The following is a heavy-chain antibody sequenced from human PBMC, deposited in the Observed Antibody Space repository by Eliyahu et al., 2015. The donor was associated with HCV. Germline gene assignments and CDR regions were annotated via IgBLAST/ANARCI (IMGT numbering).Heavy chain of an antibody. CDR1: GYXXGSYW. CDR2: XYPGDSDT. D-gene: IGHD3-3*01. CDR3: AKTPRSGLFDSFDS. Sequence: EVQLVQSGAEVKKPGESLKISCXGSGYXXGSYWIGWVRQMPGKDLEWMGTXYPGDSDTRYXPSFQGQVTISADKSISTAYLQWSSLKVSDTAMYYCAKTPRSGLFDSFDSWGQGTLVTVSS. J-gene: IGHJ4*02. V-gene: IGHV5-51*01.